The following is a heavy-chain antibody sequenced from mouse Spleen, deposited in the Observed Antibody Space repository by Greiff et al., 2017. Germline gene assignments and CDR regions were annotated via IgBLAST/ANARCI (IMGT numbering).Heavy chain of an antibody. CDR3: ARYYYGSSPHYFDY. CDR1: GYTFTSYD. V-gene: IGHV1-85*01. CDR2: IYPRDGST. Sequence: VQLQQSGPELVKPGASVKLSCKASGYTFTSYDINWVKQRPGQGLEWIGWIYPRDGSTKYTEKFKGKATLTVDTSSSTAYMELHSLTSEDSAVYFCARYYYGSSPHYFDYWGQGTTRTVSS. D-gene: IGHD1-1*01. J-gene: IGHJ2*01.